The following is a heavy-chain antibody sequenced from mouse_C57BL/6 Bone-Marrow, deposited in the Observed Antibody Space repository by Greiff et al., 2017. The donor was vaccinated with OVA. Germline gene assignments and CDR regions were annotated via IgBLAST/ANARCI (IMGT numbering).Heavy chain of an antibody. V-gene: IGHV1-83*01. CDR2: YPGSGNTY. J-gene: IGHJ3*01. D-gene: IGHD2-3*01. CDR3: CPLYDGYYGAWFAY. CDR1: YTFTDYYM. Sequence: VQLQQSGPELVKPGASVKMSCKASGYTFTDYYMHWVKQKPGKGLEWIGEIYPGSGNTYYNEKFKGKATLTADTSSSTAYMQLSNLTSEDSAVYFCACPLYDGYYGAWFAYWGQGTLVTVSA.